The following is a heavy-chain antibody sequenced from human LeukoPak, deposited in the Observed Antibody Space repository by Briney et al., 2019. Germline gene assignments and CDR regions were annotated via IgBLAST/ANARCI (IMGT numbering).Heavy chain of an antibody. CDR1: GGSISSGDYY. D-gene: IGHD6-6*01. CDR3: ARATSNSYNWFDP. J-gene: IGHJ5*02. V-gene: IGHV4-30-4*08. CDR2: IYYSGST. Sequence: SETLSLTCTVSGGSISSGDYYWSWIRQPPGKGLEWIGYIYYSGSTYYNPSLKSRVTISVDTSKNLFSLKLSSVTAADTAVYYCARATSNSYNWFDPWGQGTLVTVSS.